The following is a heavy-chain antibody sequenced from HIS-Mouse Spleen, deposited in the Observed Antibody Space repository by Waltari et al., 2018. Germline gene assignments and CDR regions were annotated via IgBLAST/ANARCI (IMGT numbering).Heavy chain of an antibody. CDR1: GGSISSSSYY. J-gene: IGHJ3*02. V-gene: IGHV4-39*07. CDR2: IYYSGST. CDR3: ARDGVGATTRDAFDI. Sequence: QLQLQESGPGLVKPSETLSLTCTVSGGSISSSSYYWGWIRQPPGKGLEWIGSIYYSGSTYYNPSLKSRVTISVDTSKNQFSLKLSSVTAADTAVYYCARDGVGATTRDAFDIWGQGTMVTVSS. D-gene: IGHD1-26*01.